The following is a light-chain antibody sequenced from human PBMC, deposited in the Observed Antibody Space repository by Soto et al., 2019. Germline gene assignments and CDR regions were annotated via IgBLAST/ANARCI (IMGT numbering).Light chain of an antibody. Sequence: QLVLTQSPSASASLGASVKLTCTLSSGHSSFAIAWHQQQPEKGPRYLMKLNSDGSHSKGDGIPDRFSGSRSGAERYLTISSLQSEDEAGYYCQIWGTGIRVFGGGTKVTVL. V-gene: IGLV4-69*01. CDR2: LNSDGSH. CDR3: QIWGTGIRV. CDR1: SGHSSFA. J-gene: IGLJ2*01.